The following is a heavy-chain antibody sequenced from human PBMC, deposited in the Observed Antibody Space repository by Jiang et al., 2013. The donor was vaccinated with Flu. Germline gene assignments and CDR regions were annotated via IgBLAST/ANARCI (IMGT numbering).Heavy chain of an antibody. V-gene: IGHV1-46*01. D-gene: IGHD2-2*01. CDR2: INPSGGST. J-gene: IGHJ4*02. CDR3: ARDVPLFNYFDY. Sequence: GQGLEWMGIINPSGGSTSYAQKFQGRVTMTRDTSTSTVYMELSSLRSEDTAVYYCARDVPLFNYFDYWGQGTLVTVSS.